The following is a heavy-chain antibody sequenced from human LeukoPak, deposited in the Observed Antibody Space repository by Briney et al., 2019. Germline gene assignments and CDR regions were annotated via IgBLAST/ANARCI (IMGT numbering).Heavy chain of an antibody. D-gene: IGHD3-22*01. Sequence: ASVKVSCKASGYTFTSYAMHWERQAPGQRLEWMGWINAGNGNTKYSQKFQGRVTITRDTSASTAYMELSSLRSEDTAVYYCASHQYYYDSSGYYYDYYYGMDVWGQGTTVTVSS. CDR1: GYTFTSYA. CDR3: ASHQYYYDSSGYYYDYYYGMDV. J-gene: IGHJ6*02. CDR2: INAGNGNT. V-gene: IGHV1-3*01.